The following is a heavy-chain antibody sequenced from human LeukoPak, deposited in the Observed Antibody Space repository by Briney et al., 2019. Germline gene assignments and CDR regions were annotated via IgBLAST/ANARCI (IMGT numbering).Heavy chain of an antibody. D-gene: IGHD3-22*01. V-gene: IGHV3-53*01. CDR3: VYYDSSGYYYGRLRY. CDR1: GFAVGSNY. CDR2: IYSGGAI. Sequence: GGSLRLSCVASGFAVGSNYMSWVRQAPGKGLEWVSLIYSGGAIRYADSVKGRFTISRGNSKNTLYLHMRSLGAEDAAMYFCVYYDSSGYYYGRLRYWGQGTPVTVSS. J-gene: IGHJ4*02.